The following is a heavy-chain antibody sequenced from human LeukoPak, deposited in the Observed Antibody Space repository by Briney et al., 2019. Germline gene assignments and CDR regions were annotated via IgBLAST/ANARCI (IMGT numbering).Heavy chain of an antibody. CDR3: ARAMTTVTAFDY. D-gene: IGHD4-17*01. J-gene: IGHJ4*02. V-gene: IGHV3-21*01. CDR1: GFTFSTLG. Sequence: PGRSLRLSCAASGFTFSTLGMHWVRQAPGKGLEWVSSISSSSSYIYYADSVKGRFTISRDNAKNSLYLQMNSLRAEDTAVYYCARAMTTVTAFDYWGQGTLVTVSS. CDR2: ISSSSSYI.